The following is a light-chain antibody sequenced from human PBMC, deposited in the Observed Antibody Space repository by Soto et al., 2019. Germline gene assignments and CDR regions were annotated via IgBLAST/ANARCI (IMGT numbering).Light chain of an antibody. Sequence: QAVVTQEPSLTVSPGGTVTLTCASSTGAVTSGHYPYWFQQKPGQAPKTLIYDTNNRYSWTPARFSGSLLGGKAALTLSGAQPEDEADCYCLLSYTGARVFGTGTKVTVL. CDR1: TGAVTSGHY. V-gene: IGLV7-46*01. CDR2: DTN. J-gene: IGLJ1*01. CDR3: LLSYTGARV.